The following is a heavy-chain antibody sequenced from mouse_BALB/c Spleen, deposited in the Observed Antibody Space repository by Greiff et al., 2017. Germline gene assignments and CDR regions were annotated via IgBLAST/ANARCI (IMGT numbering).Heavy chain of an antibody. CDR3: ARGRSTMITTEAMDY. CDR1: GFTFSSYG. D-gene: IGHD2-4*01. J-gene: IGHJ4*01. Sequence: EVMLVESGGGLVQPGGSLKLSCAASGFTFSSYGMSWVRQTPDKRLELVATINSNGGSTYYPDSVKGRFTISRDNAKNTLYLQMSSLKSEDTAMYYCARGRSTMITTEAMDYWGQGTSVTVSS. CDR2: INSNGGST. V-gene: IGHV5-6-3*01.